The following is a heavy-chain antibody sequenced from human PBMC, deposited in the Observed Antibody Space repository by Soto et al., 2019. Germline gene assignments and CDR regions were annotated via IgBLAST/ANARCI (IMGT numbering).Heavy chain of an antibody. J-gene: IGHJ4*02. V-gene: IGHV3-74*01. CDR2: INSDGSST. CDR1: GFTFSSYW. CDR3: SRVGFEITMGPIDY. D-gene: IGHD3-10*01. Sequence: PGGSLRLSCAASGFTFSSYWMHWVRQAPGKGLVWVSGINSDGSSTTFADSVKGRFTISRDNAKNTLYLQMNSLRAEDTAVYYCSRVGFEITMGPIDYWGQGTLVTVSS.